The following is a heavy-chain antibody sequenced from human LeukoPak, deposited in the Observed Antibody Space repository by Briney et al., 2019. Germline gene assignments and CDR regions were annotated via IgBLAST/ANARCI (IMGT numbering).Heavy chain of an antibody. V-gene: IGHV3-48*01. D-gene: IGHD3-10*01. J-gene: IGHJ4*02. CDR2: ISSSSSTI. CDR3: ARAGSYGSGDY. CDR1: GFTFGSYG. Sequence: GGSLRLSCAASGFTFGSYGMHWVRQAPGKGLEWISYISSSSSTIYYADSVKGRFTISRDNAKNSLYLQMNSLRAEDTAEYYCARAGSYGSGDYWGQGTLVTVSS.